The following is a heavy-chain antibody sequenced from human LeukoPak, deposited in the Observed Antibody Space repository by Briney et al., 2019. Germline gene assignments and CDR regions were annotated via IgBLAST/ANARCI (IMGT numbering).Heavy chain of an antibody. V-gene: IGHV3-73*01. CDR1: GFTFSAST. CDR3: IRAPDYYNGKGEPDY. Sequence: GGSLRLSCAASGFTFSASTMHWVRQASGKGLEWVGHIRSDANNYATAYAASVKGRFTISRDDSKNTAYLQMNSLKTEDTAVYYCIRAPDYYNGKGEPDYWGQGTLVTVSS. D-gene: IGHD3-22*01. CDR2: IRSDANNYAT. J-gene: IGHJ4*02.